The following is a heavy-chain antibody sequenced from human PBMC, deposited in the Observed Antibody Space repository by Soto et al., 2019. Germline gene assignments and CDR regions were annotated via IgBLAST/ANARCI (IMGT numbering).Heavy chain of an antibody. CDR3: ARGALVDLVAAFKRELDP. CDR1: GDTVNNGDYC. V-gene: IGHV4-30-4*01. D-gene: IGHD5-12*01. Sequence: SETLSLTCTVSGDTVNNGDYCWSCIRQSPGKGLEWIGYIYFTGSTYYSPSLKSRLHISMDKSKNYFSLEMTSVTVADTDVYFCARGALVDLVAAFKRELDPWGPGLLVTVSS. J-gene: IGHJ5*02. CDR2: IYFTGST.